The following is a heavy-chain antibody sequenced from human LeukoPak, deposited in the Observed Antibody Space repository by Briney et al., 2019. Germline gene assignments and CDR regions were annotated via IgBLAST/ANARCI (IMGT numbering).Heavy chain of an antibody. Sequence: PGGSLRLSCAASGFTFGRFAMSWVRQAPGKGPEWVSGISASGGSAYYADSVKGRFTISRDDSKKTLYMQMNGLRVEDTAVYYCAKNSELGMRSLFDYWGQGTLVTVSS. J-gene: IGHJ4*02. CDR2: ISASGGSA. CDR1: GFTFGRFA. CDR3: AKNSELGMRSLFDY. V-gene: IGHV3-23*01. D-gene: IGHD7-27*01.